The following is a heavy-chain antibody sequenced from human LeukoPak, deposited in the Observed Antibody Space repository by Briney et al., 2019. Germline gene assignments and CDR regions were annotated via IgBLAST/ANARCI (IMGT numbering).Heavy chain of an antibody. CDR3: ARDLRKDYGSGSYYFDY. V-gene: IGHV3-21*01. D-gene: IGHD3-10*01. CDR2: ISSSSSYI. CDR1: GFTFSSYS. J-gene: IGHJ4*02. Sequence: GGSLRLSCAASGFTFSSYSMNWVRQAPGKGLEWVSSISSSSSYIYYADSVKGRFTISRDNAKTSLYLQMNSLRAEDTAVYYCARDLRKDYGSGSYYFDYWGQGTLVAVSS.